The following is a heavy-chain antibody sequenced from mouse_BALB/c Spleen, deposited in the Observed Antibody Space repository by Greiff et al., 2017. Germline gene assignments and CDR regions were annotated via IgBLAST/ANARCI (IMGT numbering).Heavy chain of an antibody. CDR2: IWAGGST. Sequence: VKLMESGPGLVAPSQSLSITCTVSGFSLTSYGVHWVRQPPGKGLEWLGVIWAGGSTNYNSALMSRLSISKDNSKSQVFLKMNSLQTDDTAMYYCARGPYYGNCGGDFDVWGAGTTVTVSS. CDR1: GFSLTSYG. V-gene: IGHV2-9*02. CDR3: ARGPYYGNCGGDFDV. D-gene: IGHD2-10*01. J-gene: IGHJ1*01.